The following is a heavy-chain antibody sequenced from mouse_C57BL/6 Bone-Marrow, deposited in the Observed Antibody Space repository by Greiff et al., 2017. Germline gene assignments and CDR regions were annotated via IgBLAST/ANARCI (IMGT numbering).Heavy chain of an antibody. CDR3: ARELYWYFDV. Sequence: VQGVESGAELARPGASVKLSCKASGYTFTSYGISWVKQRTGQGLEWIGEIYPRSGNTYYNEKFKGKATLTADKSSSTAYMELRSLTSEDSAVYFCARELYWYFDVWGTGTTVTVSS. V-gene: IGHV1-81*01. J-gene: IGHJ1*03. CDR1: GYTFTSYG. CDR2: IYPRSGNT.